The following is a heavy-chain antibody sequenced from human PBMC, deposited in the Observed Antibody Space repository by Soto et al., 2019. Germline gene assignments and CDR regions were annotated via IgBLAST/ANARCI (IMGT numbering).Heavy chain of an antibody. CDR1: GFTFTSSA. D-gene: IGHD3-16*01. CDR2: IVVGSGNT. J-gene: IGHJ4*02. Sequence: SVKVSCKASGFTFTSSAMQWVRQARGQRPEWIGWIVVGSGNTNYAQKFQERVTITRDMSTSTAYMELSSLRSEDTAVYYCAAITNYDYVWGSPRPFDYWGQGTLVTVSS. V-gene: IGHV1-58*02. CDR3: AAITNYDYVWGSPRPFDY.